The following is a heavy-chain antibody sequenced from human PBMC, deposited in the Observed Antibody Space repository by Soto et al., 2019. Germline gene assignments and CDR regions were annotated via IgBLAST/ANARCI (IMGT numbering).Heavy chain of an antibody. J-gene: IGHJ4*02. Sequence: PSETLSLTCGVSGGSLSGATYSWNWIRQPPGKGLEWIGYIFPSGTTYCNPSLKSRVTISIDVSKNQFSLSLRSFTAADTAVYYCARSREFDYWSQGTLVTVSS. CDR2: IFPSGTT. CDR1: GGSLSGATYS. CDR3: ARSREFDY. V-gene: IGHV4-30-2*01.